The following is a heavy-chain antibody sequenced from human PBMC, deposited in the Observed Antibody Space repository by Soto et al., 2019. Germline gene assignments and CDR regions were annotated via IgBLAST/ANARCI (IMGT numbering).Heavy chain of an antibody. CDR2: ISGSAGLT. CDR1: GFTFSSHA. D-gene: IGHD2-15*01. CDR3: AKDWVSGSSTY. J-gene: IGHJ4*02. V-gene: IGHV3-23*01. Sequence: PGGSLRLSCTASGFTFSSHAMSWVRQAPGKQLEWGSAISGSAGLTFYADSVKGRFTISRDNSKNTLYLQMTSLRAEDTAVYYCAKDWVSGSSTYGGQGPLVT.